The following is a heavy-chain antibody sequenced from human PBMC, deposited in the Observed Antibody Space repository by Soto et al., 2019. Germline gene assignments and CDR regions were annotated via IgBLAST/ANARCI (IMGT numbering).Heavy chain of an antibody. CDR3: ARDYGVVVVPAAMNYYYYGMDV. CDR2: ISYDGSNK. J-gene: IGHJ6*02. CDR1: GFTFSSYA. V-gene: IGHV3-30-3*01. D-gene: IGHD2-2*01. Sequence: QVQLVESGGGVVQPGRSLRLSCAASGFTFSSYAMHWVRQAPGKGLEWVAVISYDGSNKYYADSVKGRFTISRDNSKNTLYLQMNSLRDEDTAVYYCARDYGVVVVPAAMNYYYYGMDVWGQGTTVTVSS.